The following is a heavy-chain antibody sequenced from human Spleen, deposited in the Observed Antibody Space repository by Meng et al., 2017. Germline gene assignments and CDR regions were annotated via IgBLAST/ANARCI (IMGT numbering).Heavy chain of an antibody. CDR2: IKQDGSEK. J-gene: IGHJ4*02. D-gene: IGHD6-13*01. Sequence: GESLKIHCAAPGFTFSSYWMSWVRQAPGKGLEWVANIKQDGSEKYYVNSVKGRFSISRDNTKNSLYLLMNSLRTEETAVYYCASLYSGSWFPYYFDYWGQGTLVTVSS. CDR3: ASLYSGSWFPYYFDY. CDR1: GFTFSSYW. V-gene: IGHV3-7*01.